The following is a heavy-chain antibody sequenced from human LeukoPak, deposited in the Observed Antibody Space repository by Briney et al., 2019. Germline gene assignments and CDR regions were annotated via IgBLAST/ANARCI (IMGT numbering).Heavy chain of an antibody. CDR2: FDPEDGET. CDR3: ATACSGGSCNCF. Sequence: ASVKVSCKVSGYTLTELSMHWVRQAPGKGLEWMGGFDPEDGETIYAQKFQGRVTMTEDTSTDTAYMELSSLRSEDTAVYYCATACSGGSCNCFWGQGTLVTVSS. CDR1: GYTLTELS. J-gene: IGHJ4*02. V-gene: IGHV1-24*01. D-gene: IGHD2-15*01.